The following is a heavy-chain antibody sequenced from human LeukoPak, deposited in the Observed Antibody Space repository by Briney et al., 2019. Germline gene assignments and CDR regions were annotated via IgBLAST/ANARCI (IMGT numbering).Heavy chain of an antibody. Sequence: SETLSLTCAVSAGSITSSRWWNWVRQPPGKGLEWIGEVPDSGATKYNPSLKSRVTISVDTSKNQFSLKLSSVAAADTAVYYCARRGRGVWGQGTLVTVSS. D-gene: IGHD2-8*01. CDR2: VPDSGAT. J-gene: IGHJ4*02. V-gene: IGHV4-4*02. CDR1: AGSITSSRW. CDR3: ARRGRGV.